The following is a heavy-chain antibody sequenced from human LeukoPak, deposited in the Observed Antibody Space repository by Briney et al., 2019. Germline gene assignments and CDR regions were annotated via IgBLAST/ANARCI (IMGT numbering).Heavy chain of an antibody. CDR3: ARDRTT. D-gene: IGHD1-7*01. CDR2: IYTSGST. V-gene: IGHV4-61*02. CDR1: GGSISSGSYY. Sequence: SQTLSLTCTVSGGSISSGSYYWSWIRQPAGKGLEWIGRIYTSGSTNYNPSLKSRVTISVDTSKNQFSLKLSSVTAADTAVYYCARDRTTWGRGTLVTVSS. J-gene: IGHJ2*01.